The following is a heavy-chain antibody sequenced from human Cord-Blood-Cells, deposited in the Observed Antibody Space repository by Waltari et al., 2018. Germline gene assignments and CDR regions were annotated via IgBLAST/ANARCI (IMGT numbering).Heavy chain of an antibody. Sequence: EVQLVESGGGLVKPGGSLRLSWAASGFTVSHDWIRSVRQAPGKGLEWVGRIKSKTDGGTTDYAAPVKGRFTISRDDSKNTLYLQMNSLKTEDTAVYYCTTNWGSYVNWGQGTLVTVSS. CDR2: IKSKTDGGTT. J-gene: IGHJ4*02. V-gene: IGHV3-15*01. CDR3: TTNWGSYVN. CDR1: GFTVSHDW. D-gene: IGHD7-27*01.